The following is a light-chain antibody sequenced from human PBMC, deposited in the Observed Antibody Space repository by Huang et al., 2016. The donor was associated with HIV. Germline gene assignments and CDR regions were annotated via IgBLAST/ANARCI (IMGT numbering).Light chain of an antibody. CDR3: QQYATSHTFT. CDR1: QRISSSY. Sequence: EIVLTQSPGTLSLSPGERATLSCRASQRISSSYLAGYQQTPGQAPRLLIYGASSRATGIPDRFSGSGSGTDFTLTISRLEPEDVAVYYCQQYATSHTFTFGQGTKLEIK. V-gene: IGKV3-20*01. CDR2: GAS. J-gene: IGKJ2*01.